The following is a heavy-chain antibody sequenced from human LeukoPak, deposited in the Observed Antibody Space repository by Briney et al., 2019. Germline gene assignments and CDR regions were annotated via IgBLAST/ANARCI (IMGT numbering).Heavy chain of an antibody. CDR2: INHSGST. V-gene: IGHV4-34*01. D-gene: IGHD2/OR15-2a*01. J-gene: IGHJ6*02. CDR3: ARERMIGHYYYGMGV. CDR1: GGSFSGYY. Sequence: SETLSLTCAVYGGSFSGYYWSWIRQPPGKGLEWIGEINHSGSTNYNPSLKSRVTISVDTSKNQFSLKLSSVTAADTAVYYCARERMIGHYYYGMGVWGQGTTVTVFS.